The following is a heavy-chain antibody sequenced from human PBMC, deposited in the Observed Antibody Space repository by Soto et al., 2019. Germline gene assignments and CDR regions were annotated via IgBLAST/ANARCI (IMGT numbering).Heavy chain of an antibody. CDR3: TRGTEKEYWLTAYAFDI. CDR2: MNPDSGDA. V-gene: IGHV1-8*01. Sequence: QVQLVQSGAAVKKPGASVKVSCMASGYTFTSHDINWVRQAAGQGLEWMGWMNPDSGDAGFAQKFKGRVTMTRNTSITTAYMEMDSLRSEDTAVYYGTRGTEKEYWLTAYAFDIWGQGTVVTVSS. D-gene: IGHD3-9*01. CDR1: GYTFTSHD. J-gene: IGHJ3*02.